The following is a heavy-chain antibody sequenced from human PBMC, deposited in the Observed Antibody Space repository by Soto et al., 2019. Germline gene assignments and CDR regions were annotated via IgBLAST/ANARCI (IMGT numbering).Heavy chain of an antibody. CDR1: GFSLTTDDVG. D-gene: IGHD6-6*01. V-gene: IGHV2-5*02. CDR2: VYWDDDK. J-gene: IGHJ4*02. CDR3: AHTRYSISSFDY. Sequence: SGPTLVNPTQTLTLTCTFSGFSLTTDDVGVGWILQFPGKALDWLAVVYWDDDKRYSPSLKSRLTITKDTSKNQVFLTMSNMDPVDTATYYCAHTRYSISSFDYWGQGTLVTVSS.